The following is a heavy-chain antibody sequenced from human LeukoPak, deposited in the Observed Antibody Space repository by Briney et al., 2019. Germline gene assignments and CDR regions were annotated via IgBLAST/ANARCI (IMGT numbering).Heavy chain of an antibody. J-gene: IGHJ4*02. V-gene: IGHV4-59*12. Sequence: SETLSLTCTVSGGSISSFHWSWIRQPPGKGLEWIGSIYYSGSTYYNPSLKSRVTISVDTSKNQFSLKLSSVTAADTAVYYCARDRAARGHYDSSGYYSLYYWGQGTLVTVSS. CDR2: IYYSGST. D-gene: IGHD3-22*01. CDR1: GGSISSFH. CDR3: ARDRAARGHYDSSGYYSLYY.